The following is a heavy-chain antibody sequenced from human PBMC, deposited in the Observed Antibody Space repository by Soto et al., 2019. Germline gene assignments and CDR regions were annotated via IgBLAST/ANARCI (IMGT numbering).Heavy chain of an antibody. CDR2: IYYSGST. CDR3: ARIPVDTYMINWFDP. CDR1: GGSVSSGDYY. D-gene: IGHD5-18*01. J-gene: IGHJ5*02. Sequence: SETLSLTCTVSGGSVSSGDYYWSWTRQPPGKGLEWIGYIYYSGSTNYNPSLKSRVSISLDTSKNQFSLRLTSVTAADTAVYYCARIPVDTYMINWFDPWGQGTLVTVSS. V-gene: IGHV4-61*08.